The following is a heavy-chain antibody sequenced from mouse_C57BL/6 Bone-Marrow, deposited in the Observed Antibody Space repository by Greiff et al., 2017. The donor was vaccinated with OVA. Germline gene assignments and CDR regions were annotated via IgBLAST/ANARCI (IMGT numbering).Heavy chain of an antibody. D-gene: IGHD1-1*01. V-gene: IGHV1-54*01. CDR2: INPGSGGT. CDR3: ARASYGSSWYFDV. CDR1: GYAFTNYL. J-gene: IGHJ1*03. Sequence: QVQLQHSGAELVRPGTSVKVSCKASGYAFTNYLIEWVKQRPGQGLEWIGVINPGSGGTNYNEKFKGKATLTADKSSSTAYMQLSSLTSEDSAVYFCARASYGSSWYFDVWGTGTTVTVSS.